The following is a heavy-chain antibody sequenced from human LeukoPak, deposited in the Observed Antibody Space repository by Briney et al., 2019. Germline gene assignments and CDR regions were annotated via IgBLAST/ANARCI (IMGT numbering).Heavy chain of an antibody. J-gene: IGHJ4*02. CDR1: GGSISSYY. CDR3: ARVDRGSYWNVIDY. Sequence: SETLSLTCTVSGGSISSYYWSWIRQPPGKGPEWIGYIYYSGSTNYNPSLKSRVTISVNTSKNQFSLKLSSVTAADTAVYYCARVDRGSYWNVIDYWGQGTLVTVSS. V-gene: IGHV4-59*01. D-gene: IGHD1-1*01. CDR2: IYYSGST.